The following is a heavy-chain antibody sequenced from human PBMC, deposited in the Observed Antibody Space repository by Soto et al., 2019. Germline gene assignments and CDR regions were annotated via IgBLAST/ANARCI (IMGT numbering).Heavy chain of an antibody. Sequence: XVFLRLSCAASGFTFSSYAMHWVGQAPGKGLEWVAVISYDGSNKYYADSVKGRFTISRDNSKNTLYLQMNSLRAEDTAVYYCARDKLRDGYTTPGHSAFDIWGQGTMVTVSS. CDR1: GFTFSSYA. CDR3: ARDKLRDGYTTPGHSAFDI. J-gene: IGHJ3*02. V-gene: IGHV3-30-3*01. D-gene: IGHD5-12*01. CDR2: ISYDGSNK.